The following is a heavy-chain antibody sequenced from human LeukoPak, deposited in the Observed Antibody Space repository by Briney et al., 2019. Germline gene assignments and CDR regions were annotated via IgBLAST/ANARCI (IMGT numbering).Heavy chain of an antibody. J-gene: IGHJ3*02. CDR3: ARAYHYVWGSYRYEAFDI. D-gene: IGHD3-16*02. CDR2: IYYSGST. V-gene: IGHV4-59*01. CDR1: GGSISSYY. Sequence: SETLSLTCTVSGGSISSYYWSWIRQPPGKGLEWIGYIYYSGSTNYNPSLKSRVTISVDTSKNQFSLKLSSVTAADTAVYYCARAYHYVWGSYRYEAFDIWGQGTMVTVSS.